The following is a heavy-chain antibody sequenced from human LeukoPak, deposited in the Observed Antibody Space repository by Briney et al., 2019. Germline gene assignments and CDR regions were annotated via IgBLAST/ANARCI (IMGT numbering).Heavy chain of an antibody. J-gene: IGHJ4*02. CDR2: IYYSGST. D-gene: IGHD3-16*02. CDR1: GGSISSGDYY. Sequence: SQTLSLTCTVSGGSISSGDYYWSWIRQPPGKGLEWIGYIYYSGSTYYNPSLKSRVTISVDTSKNQSSLKLSSVTAADTAVYYCARELPYYDYVWGSYRIIDYWGQGTLVTVSS. CDR3: ARELPYYDYVWGSYRIIDY. V-gene: IGHV4-30-4*08.